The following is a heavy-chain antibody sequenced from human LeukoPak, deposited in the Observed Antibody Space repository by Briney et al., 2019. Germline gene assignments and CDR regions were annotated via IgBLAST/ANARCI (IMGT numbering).Heavy chain of an antibody. CDR3: AGGPRYCSSTSCYVSDY. CDR2: INAGNGNT. V-gene: IGHV1-3*01. D-gene: IGHD2-2*01. CDR1: GYTFTSYA. J-gene: IGHJ4*02. Sequence: ASVKVSCKASGYTFTSYAMHWVRQAPGQRLEWMGWINAGNGNTKYSQKFQGRVTITRDTSASTAYMELSSLRSEDTAAYYCAGGPRYCSSTSCYVSDYLGQGTLVTVSS.